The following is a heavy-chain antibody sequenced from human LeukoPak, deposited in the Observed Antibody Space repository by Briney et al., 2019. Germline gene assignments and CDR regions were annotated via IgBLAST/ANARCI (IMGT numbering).Heavy chain of an antibody. Sequence: SETLSLTCTVSGGSISSGGYYWSWIRQHPGKGLEWIGYIYYSGSTYYNPSLKSRVTISVDTSKNQFSLKLSSVTAADTAVYYCARATIPPVEMAPEVDAFDIWGQGTMVTVSS. CDR2: IYYSGST. J-gene: IGHJ3*02. D-gene: IGHD5-24*01. CDR1: GGSISSGGYY. CDR3: ARATIPPVEMAPEVDAFDI. V-gene: IGHV4-31*03.